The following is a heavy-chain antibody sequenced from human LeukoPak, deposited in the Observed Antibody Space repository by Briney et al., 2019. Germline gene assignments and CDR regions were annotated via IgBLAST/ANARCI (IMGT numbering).Heavy chain of an antibody. CDR2: IKQDGSEK. Sequence: GGSLRLSCAASGFTFSSYWMSWVSQAPGKGLEWVANIKQDGSEKHYVDSVKGRFTISRDNAKNSLYLQMNSLRVEDTAIYYCARDPYNGAYSEGYYYYYMDVWGKGTTVTVSS. V-gene: IGHV3-7*01. J-gene: IGHJ6*03. CDR3: ARDPYNGAYSEGYYYYYMDV. CDR1: GFTFSSYW. D-gene: IGHD1-1*01.